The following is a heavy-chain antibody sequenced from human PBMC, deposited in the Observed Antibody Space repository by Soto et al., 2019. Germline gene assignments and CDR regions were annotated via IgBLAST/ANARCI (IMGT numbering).Heavy chain of an antibody. D-gene: IGHD5-12*01. V-gene: IGHV4-34*01. CDR1: VGSFRGYS. CDR3: ARAPQIVAMGRPFDY. CDR2: INHSGST. Sequence: PSETLSFTGAVYVGSFRGYSWNWIRQPPGKGLEWIGEINHSGSTNYNPSLKSRVTISLDTSKNQFSLRLTSLTAADTAVYFCARAPQIVAMGRPFDYWGQGILVTVSS. J-gene: IGHJ4*02.